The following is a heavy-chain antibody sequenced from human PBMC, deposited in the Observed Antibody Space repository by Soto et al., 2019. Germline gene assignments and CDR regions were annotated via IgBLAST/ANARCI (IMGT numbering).Heavy chain of an antibody. CDR1: LFIVSDNY. J-gene: IGHJ4*02. Sequence: EVRLVQSGGGLVQPGGSLRLSCAASLFIVSDNYMSWVRQAPGKGLEWVSLIYSGGGTDYAESVKGRFTISRDNSKNTLDLQMNRLKAEDTGIYYCATRITTAPYWGQGTVVTVSS. V-gene: IGHV3-66*01. CDR2: IYSGGGT. D-gene: IGHD3-22*01. CDR3: ATRITTAPY.